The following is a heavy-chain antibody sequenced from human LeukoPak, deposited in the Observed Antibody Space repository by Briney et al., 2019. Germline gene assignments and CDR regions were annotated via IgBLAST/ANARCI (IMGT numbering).Heavy chain of an antibody. CDR2: IYHSGST. Sequence: SETLSLTCTVSGYSISSGYYWGWIRQPPGKGLEWIGSIYHSGSTYYNPSLKSRVTISVDTSKNQFSLKLSSVTAADTAVYYCARHNDVPEANSYFDYWGQGTLVTVSS. V-gene: IGHV4-38-2*02. D-gene: IGHD1-14*01. J-gene: IGHJ4*02. CDR1: GYSISSGYY. CDR3: ARHNDVPEANSYFDY.